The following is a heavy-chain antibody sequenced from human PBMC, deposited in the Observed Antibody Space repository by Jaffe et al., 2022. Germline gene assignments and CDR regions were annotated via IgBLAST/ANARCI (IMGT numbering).Heavy chain of an antibody. Sequence: QVQLQQWGAGLLKPSETLSLTCAVYGGSFSGYYWSWIRQPPGKGLEWIGEINHSGSTNYNPSLKSRVTISVDTSKNQFSLKLSSVTAADTAVYYCARTPKWELLGAFDIWGQGTMVTVSS. CDR1: GGSFSGYY. J-gene: IGHJ3*02. CDR3: ARTPKWELLGAFDI. CDR2: INHSGST. V-gene: IGHV4-34*01. D-gene: IGHD1-26*01.